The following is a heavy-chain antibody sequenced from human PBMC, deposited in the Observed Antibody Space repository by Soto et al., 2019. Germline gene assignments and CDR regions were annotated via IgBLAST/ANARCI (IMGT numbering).Heavy chain of an antibody. Sequence: EVQLAESGGGLVQPGGSLRLSCAASGFTVSSTYMSWVRQAPGKGLEWVSVIYSGGRTYYADSVKGRFTISRDNSKNTWYLLMNSLRAEDTAIYYCARDRFDDFWSGYPYGLDVWGQGTTVTVSS. J-gene: IGHJ6*02. CDR3: ARDRFDDFWSGYPYGLDV. V-gene: IGHV3-66*01. CDR1: GFTVSSTY. CDR2: IYSGGRT. D-gene: IGHD3-3*01.